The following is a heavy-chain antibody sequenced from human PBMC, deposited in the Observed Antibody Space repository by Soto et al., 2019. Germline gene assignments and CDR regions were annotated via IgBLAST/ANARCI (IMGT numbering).Heavy chain of an antibody. CDR2: INAGNGNT. CDR1: GYTFTSYA. CDR3: ARDPPFYDILTGYPLNWFDP. V-gene: IGHV1-3*01. J-gene: IGHJ5*02. Sequence: ASVKVSCKASGYTFTSYAMHWVRQAPGQRLEWMGWINAGNGNTKYSQKFQGRVTITRDTSASTAYMELSSLRSEDTAVYYCARDPPFYDILTGYPLNWFDPWGQGTLVTVSS. D-gene: IGHD3-9*01.